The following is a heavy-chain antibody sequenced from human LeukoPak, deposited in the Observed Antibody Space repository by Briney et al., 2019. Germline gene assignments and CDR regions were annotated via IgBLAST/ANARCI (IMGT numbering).Heavy chain of an antibody. CDR1: GGTFSSYT. CDR2: IIPILGIA. V-gene: IGHV1-69*02. J-gene: IGHJ4*02. CDR3: ASGVGGDYGMDY. Sequence: GSSVKVSCKASGGTFSSYTISWVRQAPGQGLEWMGRIIPILGIANYAQKFQGRVTITTDESTSTAYMELSSLRSEDTAVYYCASGVGGDYGMDYWGQGTLVTVSS. D-gene: IGHD4-17*01.